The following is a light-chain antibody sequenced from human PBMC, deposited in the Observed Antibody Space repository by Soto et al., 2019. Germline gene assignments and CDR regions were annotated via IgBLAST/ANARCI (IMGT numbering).Light chain of an antibody. CDR3: AAWDASLNGVV. J-gene: IGLJ3*02. CDR2: YDD. CDR1: DSNIGSNG. Sequence: QSVLTQPPSVYEAPRQRVTISCSGSDSNIGSNGVNWYQQLPGKAPKLVIFYDDLLPLGVSDRFSGSKSDTSASLAISDLQSEDEAEYFCAAWDASLNGVVFGGGTKLTVL. V-gene: IGLV1-36*01.